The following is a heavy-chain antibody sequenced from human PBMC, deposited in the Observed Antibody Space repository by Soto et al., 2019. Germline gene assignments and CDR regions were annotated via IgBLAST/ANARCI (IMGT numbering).Heavy chain of an antibody. Sequence: ASVKVSCKASGYTFTSYAMHWVRQAPGQRLEWMGWINAGNGNTKYSQKFQGRVTITRDTSASTAYMELSSLRSEDTAVYYCARVLGRWSPGNYYYGMDVWGQGTTVTVSS. CDR1: GYTFTSYA. D-gene: IGHD3-10*01. V-gene: IGHV1-3*01. J-gene: IGHJ6*02. CDR3: ARVLGRWSPGNYYYGMDV. CDR2: INAGNGNT.